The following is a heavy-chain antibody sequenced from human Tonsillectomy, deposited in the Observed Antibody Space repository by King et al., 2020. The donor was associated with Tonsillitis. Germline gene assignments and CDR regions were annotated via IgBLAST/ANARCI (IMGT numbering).Heavy chain of an antibody. CDR1: GYTFATYD. J-gene: IGHJ4*02. CDR3: ARGWSSPRGDIVAY. CDR2: MNPNSGTT. Sequence: AQLVQSGAEMKKPGASVKVSCKASGYTFATYDINWVRQATGQGLEWMGWMNPNSGTTAYAQTFQGRVTMTSSTSESTAYMELTSLRSNDTAVYFCARGWSSPRGDIVAYWGQGTVVTVST. D-gene: IGHD3-16*01. V-gene: IGHV1-8*01.